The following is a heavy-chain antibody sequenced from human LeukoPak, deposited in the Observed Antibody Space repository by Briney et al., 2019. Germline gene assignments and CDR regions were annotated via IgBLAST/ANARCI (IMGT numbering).Heavy chain of an antibody. CDR1: GFTFSNYW. CDR2: IKQDGSEK. CDR3: ARVYSSLWAPSFDY. V-gene: IGHV3-7*05. Sequence: GGSLTLSCAASGFTFSNYWMNWVRQAPGKGLEWVANIKQDGSEKYYVDSVKGRFTISRDNAKNSLFLQMNSLRAEDTAVYYCARVYSSLWAPSFDYWGQGALVTVSS. J-gene: IGHJ4*02. D-gene: IGHD3-22*01.